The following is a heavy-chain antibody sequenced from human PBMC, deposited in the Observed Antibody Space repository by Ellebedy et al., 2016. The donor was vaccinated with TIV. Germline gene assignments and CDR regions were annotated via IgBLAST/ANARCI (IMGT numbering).Heavy chain of an antibody. Sequence: PGGSLRLSCTASGFAVTYNYMNWVRQAPGKGLEVVSVIYSGGTTNDADYVKGRFAISRDNSQNTMYLQMNRLRAEDTAVYYCAIRGRYWGQGTLVTVSS. D-gene: IGHD3-10*01. V-gene: IGHV3-53*01. CDR2: IYSGGTT. CDR1: GFAVTYNY. CDR3: AIRGRY. J-gene: IGHJ4*02.